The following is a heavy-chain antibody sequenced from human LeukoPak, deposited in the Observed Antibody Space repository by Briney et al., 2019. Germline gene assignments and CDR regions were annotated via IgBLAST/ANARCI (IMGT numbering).Heavy chain of an antibody. CDR2: ISYDGSNK. Sequence: GGSLRLSCAASGFTFSSYAMHWVRQAPGKGLEWVAVISYDGSNKYYADSVKGRFTISRDNSKNTLYLQMNSLRAEDTAVYHCAKALGFGELLGRRLDYWGQGSLVTVSS. CDR3: AKALGFGELLGRRLDY. V-gene: IGHV3-30-3*01. J-gene: IGHJ4*02. D-gene: IGHD3-10*01. CDR1: GFTFSSYA.